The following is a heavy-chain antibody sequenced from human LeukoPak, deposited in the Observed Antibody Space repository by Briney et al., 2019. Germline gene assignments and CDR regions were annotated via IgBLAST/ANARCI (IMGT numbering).Heavy chain of an antibody. V-gene: IGHV4-38-2*02. CDR2: IYHSGST. CDR1: GYSISSGYY. CDR3: ASKDSSGYYGY. J-gene: IGHJ4*02. D-gene: IGHD3-22*01. Sequence: SETLSLTCTVSGYSISSGYYWGWIRQPPGKGLEWIGSIYHSGSTNYNPSLKSRVTISVDKSKNQFSLKLSSVTAADTAVYYCASKDSSGYYGYWGQGTLVTVSS.